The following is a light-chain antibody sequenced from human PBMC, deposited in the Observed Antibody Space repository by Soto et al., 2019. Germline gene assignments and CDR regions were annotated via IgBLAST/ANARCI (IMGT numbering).Light chain of an antibody. CDR3: SSYTSSNTLV. CDR2: EVS. J-gene: IGLJ2*01. CDR1: SSDVGGYKS. Sequence: QSALTQPASVSGSPGQSITISCTGTSSDVGGYKSVSWYQQHPGKVPKLMIYEVSNRPSGVSNRVSGSKSGNTASLTISQLQAEDESYYYCSSYTSSNTLVLGGGTQLTVL. V-gene: IGLV2-14*01.